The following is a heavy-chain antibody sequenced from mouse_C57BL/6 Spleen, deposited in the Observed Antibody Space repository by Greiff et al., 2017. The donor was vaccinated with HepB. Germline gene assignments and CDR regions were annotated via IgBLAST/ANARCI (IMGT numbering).Heavy chain of an antibody. V-gene: IGHV1-64*01. Sequence: QVQLKESGAELVKPGASVKLSCKASGYTFTSYWMHWVKQRPGQGLEWIGMIHPNSGSTNYNEKFKSKATLTVDKSSSTAYMQLSSLTSEDSAVYYCVGLYDGYPWGQGTSLTVSS. CDR3: VGLYDGYP. D-gene: IGHD2-3*01. J-gene: IGHJ2*02. CDR2: IHPNSGST. CDR1: GYTFTSYW.